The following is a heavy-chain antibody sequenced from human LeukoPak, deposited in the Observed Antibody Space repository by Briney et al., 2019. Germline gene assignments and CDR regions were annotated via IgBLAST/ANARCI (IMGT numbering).Heavy chain of an antibody. CDR2: ISPSGGST. CDR1: GYTFTGYW. Sequence: VASVTLSCKAFGYTFTGYWMHWVRQAPGQGPEWMGVISPSGGSTIYAQKFKGRVTLTRDMSTSTDYLELSSLRSEDTAVYYCARDNSVRDEAWWFNPWGQGTLVTVSS. V-gene: IGHV1-46*01. CDR3: ARDNSVRDEAWWFNP. J-gene: IGHJ5*02. D-gene: IGHD5-24*01.